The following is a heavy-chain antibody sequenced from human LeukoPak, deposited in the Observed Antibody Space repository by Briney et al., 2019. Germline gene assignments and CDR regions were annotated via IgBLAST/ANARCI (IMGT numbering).Heavy chain of an antibody. J-gene: IGHJ4*02. Sequence: PGGSLRLSCSASGFTFSNYAMHWVRQAPGKGLEYVSAISSNGDDTFYADSVKGRFTISRDNSKNTLYLQMNDLRPEDTAVYYCVKAVVTAAGKYYYDNWGQGTLSPSPQ. D-gene: IGHD4-23*01. V-gene: IGHV3-64D*06. CDR1: GFTFSNYA. CDR3: VKAVVTAAGKYYYDN. CDR2: ISSNGDDT.